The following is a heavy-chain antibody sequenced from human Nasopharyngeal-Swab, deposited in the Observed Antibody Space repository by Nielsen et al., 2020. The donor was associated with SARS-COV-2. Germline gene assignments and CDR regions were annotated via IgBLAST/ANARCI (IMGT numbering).Heavy chain of an antibody. CDR1: GGTFSSYA. CDR2: IIPIFGTA. J-gene: IGHJ4*02. Sequence: SVKVSCKASGGTFSSYAISWVRQAPGQGLEWMGGIIPIFGTANYAQKFQSRVTITADESTSTAYMELSSLRSEDTAVYYCARERITMIVGPSSYFDYWGQGTLVTVSS. D-gene: IGHD3-22*01. CDR3: ARERITMIVGPSSYFDY. V-gene: IGHV1-69*13.